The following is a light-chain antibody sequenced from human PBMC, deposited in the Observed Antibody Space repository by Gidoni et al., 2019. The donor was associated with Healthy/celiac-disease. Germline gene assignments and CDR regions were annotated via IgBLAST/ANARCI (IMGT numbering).Light chain of an antibody. Sequence: DIVMTQSPDSLAVSLGERATINCKSSQSVLYSSNNKNYLAWYQQKPGQPPKLLIYWASTRESGVPDRFSGSGSGTDFTLTISSLQAEDVAVYYCQQYVGYTFGQGTKLEIK. CDR1: QSVLYSSNNKNY. J-gene: IGKJ2*01. CDR3: QQYVGYT. V-gene: IGKV4-1*01. CDR2: WAS.